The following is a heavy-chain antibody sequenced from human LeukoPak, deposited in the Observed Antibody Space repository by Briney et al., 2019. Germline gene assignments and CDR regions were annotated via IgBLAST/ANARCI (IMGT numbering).Heavy chain of an antibody. Sequence: SETLSLTCTVSGGSISSYYWSWIRQPPGRGLEWIGYVYTSGSTNYNPSLKSRVTISVDTSKNQFSLKLSSVTAADTAVYYCAGVGYSSGWSYDYWGQGTLVTVSS. CDR1: GGSISSYY. D-gene: IGHD6-19*01. V-gene: IGHV4-4*09. CDR2: VYTSGST. CDR3: AGVGYSSGWSYDY. J-gene: IGHJ4*02.